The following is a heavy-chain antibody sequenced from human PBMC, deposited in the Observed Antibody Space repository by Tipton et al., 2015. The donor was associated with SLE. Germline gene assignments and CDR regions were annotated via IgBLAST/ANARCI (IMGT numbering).Heavy chain of an antibody. J-gene: IGHJ5*02. CDR3: VRDKWGEYYPSTGYFWSFDP. CDR1: GGSFSTYY. Sequence: TLSLTCTVYGGSFSTYYWSWIRQPPGKGLEWIGEINHSGDTNYNPSLKGRVTISVDTSKNQFSLKLTSVTAADTAVYYCVRDKWGEYYPSTGYFWSFDPWGQGILVTVSS. D-gene: IGHD3-9*01. CDR2: INHSGDT. V-gene: IGHV4-34*01.